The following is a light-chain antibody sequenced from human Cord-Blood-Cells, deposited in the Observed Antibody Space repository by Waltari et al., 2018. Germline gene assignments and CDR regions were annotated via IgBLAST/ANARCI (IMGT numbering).Light chain of an antibody. Sequence: EIVMTQSPATLSVSPGERATLSCRASQSVSSNLAGYQQKPGQAHRLLIYGASTRATGIPARFSGSGSVTDFTLTISSLQSEDFAVYYCQQYNNWPALTFGGGTKVEIK. CDR1: QSVSSN. J-gene: IGKJ4*01. CDR2: GAS. CDR3: QQYNNWPALT. V-gene: IGKV3-15*01.